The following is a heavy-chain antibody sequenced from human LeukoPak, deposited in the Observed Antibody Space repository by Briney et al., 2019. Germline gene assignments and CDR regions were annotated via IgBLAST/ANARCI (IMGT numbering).Heavy chain of an antibody. Sequence: SETLSLTCTVSGGSISSYYWSWIRQPPGKGLEWIGYIYYSGSTNYNPSLKSRVTISVDTSKNQFSLKLSSVTTADTAVYYCARHGGYSGYDYRFDYWGQGTLVTVSS. CDR1: GGSISSYY. J-gene: IGHJ4*02. CDR2: IYYSGST. CDR3: ARHGGYSGYDYRFDY. V-gene: IGHV4-59*08. D-gene: IGHD5-12*01.